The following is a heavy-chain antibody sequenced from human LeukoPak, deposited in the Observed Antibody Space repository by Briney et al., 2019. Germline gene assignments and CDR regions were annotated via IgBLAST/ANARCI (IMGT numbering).Heavy chain of an antibody. Sequence: GRSLRLSYAASGFTFDDYAMHWVRQAPGKGLGWVSGISWNSGSIGYADSVKGRFTISRDNAKNSLYLQMNSLRAEDTALYYCAKATGYSSGWPLGYWGQGTLVTVSS. V-gene: IGHV3-9*01. CDR1: GFTFDDYA. J-gene: IGHJ4*02. CDR2: ISWNSGSI. D-gene: IGHD6-19*01. CDR3: AKATGYSSGWPLGY.